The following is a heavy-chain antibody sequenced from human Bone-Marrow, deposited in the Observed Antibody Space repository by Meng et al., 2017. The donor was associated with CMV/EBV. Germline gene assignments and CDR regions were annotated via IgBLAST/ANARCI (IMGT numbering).Heavy chain of an antibody. D-gene: IGHD3-22*01. CDR2: IRSKAYGGTT. CDR1: GFTFGDYA. CDR3: TTRDSSGYLYVDY. Sequence: GESLKISCTASGFTFGDYAMSWVRQAPGKGLEWVGFIRSKAYGGTTEYAASVKGRFTISRDDSKSIAYLQMNSLKTEDTAVYYCTTRDSSGYLYVDYWGQGTLGTVSS. V-gene: IGHV3-49*04. J-gene: IGHJ4*02.